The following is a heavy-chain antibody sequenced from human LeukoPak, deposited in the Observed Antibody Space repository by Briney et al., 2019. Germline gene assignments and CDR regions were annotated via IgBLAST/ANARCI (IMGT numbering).Heavy chain of an antibody. V-gene: IGHV1-2*02. CDR1: GYTFTGYY. J-gene: IGHJ4*02. CDR2: INPNSGGT. Sequence: VASVEVSCKASGYTFTGYYMHWVRQAPGQGLEWMGWINPNSGGTNYAQKFQGRVTMTRDTSISTAYMELSRLRSDDTAVYYCARDVPDDFWSGYYSPNYFDYWGQGTLVTVSS. CDR3: ARDVPDDFWSGYYSPNYFDY. D-gene: IGHD3-3*01.